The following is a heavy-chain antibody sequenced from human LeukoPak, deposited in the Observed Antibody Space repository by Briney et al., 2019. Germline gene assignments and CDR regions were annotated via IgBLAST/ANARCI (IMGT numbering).Heavy chain of an antibody. CDR2: IYSGGST. J-gene: IGHJ4*02. V-gene: IGHV3-53*01. D-gene: IGHD1-26*01. CDR3: ARWGARDLDY. CDR1: GFTFSVAA. Sequence: GRSLRLSCAASGFTFSVAAMTWVRQAPGKGLEWVSVIYSGGSTSYPDPVRAGFPISRATPKNTLYLQMNSLKAEDTAVYYCARWGARDLDYWGQGTLVTVSS.